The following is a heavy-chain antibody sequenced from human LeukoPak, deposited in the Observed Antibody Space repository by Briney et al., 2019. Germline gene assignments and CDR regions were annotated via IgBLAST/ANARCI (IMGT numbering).Heavy chain of an antibody. CDR2: ISYDGGNK. J-gene: IGHJ4*02. Sequence: GGSLRLSCAASGFTFSSYAMHWVRQAPGKGLEWVAVISYDGGNKYYADSVKGRFTISRDNSKNTLYLQMNSLRAEDTAVYYCASNPNITIFGVVSTWGQGTLVTVSS. CDR1: GFTFSSYA. D-gene: IGHD3-3*01. V-gene: IGHV3-30*04. CDR3: ASNPNITIFGVVST.